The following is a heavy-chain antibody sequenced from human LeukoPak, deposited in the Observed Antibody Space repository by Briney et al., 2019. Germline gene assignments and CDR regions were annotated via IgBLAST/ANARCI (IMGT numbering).Heavy chain of an antibody. J-gene: IGHJ4*02. Sequence: ASETLSLTCAVYGGSFNVYYWSWIRQPPGKGLEWIGEINHSGSTNYSPSLKSRVTLSVDTSKNQFSLRLSSVTAADTAVYYCARGDRDGYNLYYFDYWGQGTLVTVSS. CDR3: ARGDRDGYNLYYFDY. D-gene: IGHD5-24*01. CDR2: INHSGST. CDR1: GGSFNVYY. V-gene: IGHV4-34*01.